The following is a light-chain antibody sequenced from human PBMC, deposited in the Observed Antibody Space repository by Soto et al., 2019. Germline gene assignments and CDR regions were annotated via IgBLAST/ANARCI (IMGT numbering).Light chain of an antibody. V-gene: IGKV3-15*01. J-gene: IGKJ5*01. CDR2: GAS. CDR1: QSVXSN. CDR3: QQYKNWPL. Sequence: EIVMTQSPATLSVSPGERVTLSCRASQSVXSNXAWXXQXPXXXPXXLLYGASTRATGIPVRFSGSGFGTEFTLTISSLQSEDFAVYYCQQYKNWPLFGQGTRLEI.